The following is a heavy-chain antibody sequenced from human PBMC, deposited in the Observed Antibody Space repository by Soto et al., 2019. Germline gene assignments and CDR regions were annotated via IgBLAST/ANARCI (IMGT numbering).Heavy chain of an antibody. CDR2: ISGSGGST. V-gene: IGHV3-23*01. D-gene: IGHD1-20*01. CDR3: AKDAGITGTSYYFDY. J-gene: IGHJ4*02. Sequence: GGSLRLSCAASGFTFNSYAMSWVRQAPGKGLEWVSGISGSGGSTYYADSVKGRFTISRDNSQNTLYLQMNSLRAEDTAVYYCAKDAGITGTSYYFDYWGQGTLVTV. CDR1: GFTFNSYA.